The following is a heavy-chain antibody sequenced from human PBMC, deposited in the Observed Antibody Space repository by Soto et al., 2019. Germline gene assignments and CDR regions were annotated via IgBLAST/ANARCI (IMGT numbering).Heavy chain of an antibody. CDR1: GGSISSGGYS. D-gene: IGHD1-1*01. J-gene: IGHJ3*02. V-gene: IGHV4-30-2*01. Sequence: KTSETLSLTCAVSGGSISSGGYSWSWIRQPPGKGLEWIGYIYHSGSTYYNPSLKSRVTISVDRSKNQFSLKLSSVTAADTAVYYCARAVGTAYDAFDIWGQGTMVTVSS. CDR3: ARAVGTAYDAFDI. CDR2: IYHSGST.